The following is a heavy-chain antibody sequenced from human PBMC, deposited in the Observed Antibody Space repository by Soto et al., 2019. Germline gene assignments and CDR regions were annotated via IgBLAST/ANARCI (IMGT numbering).Heavy chain of an antibody. CDR1: GFTFSSYA. D-gene: IGHD3-3*01. CDR2: ISGSGGST. Sequence: GESLKISCAASGFTFSSYAMSWVRQAPGKGLEWVSAISGSGGSTYYADSVKGRFTISRDNSKNTLYLQMNSLRAEDTAVYYCAKVLRITIFGVVSSDAFDIWGQGTMVTVSS. J-gene: IGHJ3*02. CDR3: AKVLRITIFGVVSSDAFDI. V-gene: IGHV3-23*01.